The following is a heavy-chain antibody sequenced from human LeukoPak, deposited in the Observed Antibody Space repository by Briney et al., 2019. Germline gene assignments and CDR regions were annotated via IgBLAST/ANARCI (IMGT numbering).Heavy chain of an antibody. Sequence: PGGSLRLSCAASGFTFSSYGMHWVRQAPGKGLEWVAVISYDGSNKYYADSVKGRFTISRDNSKNTLYLQMNSLRAEDTAVYYCAKSARCRSTSCYAELDYWGQGTLVTVSS. CDR2: ISYDGSNK. J-gene: IGHJ4*02. V-gene: IGHV3-30*18. CDR3: AKSARCRSTSCYAELDY. CDR1: GFTFSSYG. D-gene: IGHD2-2*01.